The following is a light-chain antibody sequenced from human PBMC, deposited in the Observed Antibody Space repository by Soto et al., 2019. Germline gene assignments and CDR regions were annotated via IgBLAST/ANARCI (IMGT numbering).Light chain of an antibody. CDR2: KAS. Sequence: DKQTTQSPSTLSGSVGDSVTITCRASQTISSWLAWYQQKPGKAPKLLIYKASSLESGVPSRFSGSGSGTEFTLTISSLQPDDFATYYCQQYNSYPWTFGQGTRLE. V-gene: IGKV1-5*03. J-gene: IGKJ5*01. CDR1: QTISSW. CDR3: QQYNSYPWT.